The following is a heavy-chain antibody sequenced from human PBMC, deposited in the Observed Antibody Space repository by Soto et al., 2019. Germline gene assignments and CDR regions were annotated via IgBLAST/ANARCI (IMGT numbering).Heavy chain of an antibody. CDR3: GRLTGLPHYYPTDV. CDR2: IYPGDSDT. D-gene: IGHD3-9*01. Sequence: PGESLKISCQGSGDTFTNYWIGWVSQMRGKGLEWMGVIYPGDSDTKYSPSFQGQVTSSADKSVNTAYLQWTSLKASDTAMYFCGRLTGLPHYYPTDVWGQGTTVTVSS. V-gene: IGHV5-51*01. CDR1: GDTFTNYW. J-gene: IGHJ6*02.